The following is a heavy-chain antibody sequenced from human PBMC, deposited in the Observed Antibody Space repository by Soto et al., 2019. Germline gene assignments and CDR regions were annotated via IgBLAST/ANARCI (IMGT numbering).Heavy chain of an antibody. D-gene: IGHD3-3*01. CDR3: ARGRRYDFWSGYYRYYYYMDV. CDR1: GGSFSGYY. V-gene: IGHV4-34*01. CDR2: INHSGST. Sequence: SEILSLTSGVYGGSFSGYYGSWIRQPPGKGLEWIGEINHSGSTNYNPSLKSRVTISVDTSKNQFSLKLSSVTAADTAVYYCARGRRYDFWSGYYRYYYYMDVWGKGTTVTVSS. J-gene: IGHJ6*03.